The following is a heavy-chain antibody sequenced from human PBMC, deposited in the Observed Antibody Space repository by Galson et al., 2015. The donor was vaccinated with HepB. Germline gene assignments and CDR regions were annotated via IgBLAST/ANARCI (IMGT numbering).Heavy chain of an antibody. CDR3: ARDRHQYYYGSGDAFDI. CDR2: INAGNGNT. D-gene: IGHD3-10*01. J-gene: IGHJ3*02. V-gene: IGHV1-3*01. CDR1: GYTFTSYA. Sequence: SVKVSCKASGYTFTSYAMHWVRQAPGQRLEWMGWINAGNGNTKYSQKFQGRVTISRDTSASTAYMELSSLRSEDTAVYYCARDRHQYYYGSGDAFDIWGQGTMVTVSS.